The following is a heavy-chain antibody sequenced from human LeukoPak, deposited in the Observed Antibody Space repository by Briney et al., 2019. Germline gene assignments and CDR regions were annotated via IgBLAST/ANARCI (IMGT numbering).Heavy chain of an antibody. J-gene: IGHJ3*02. CDR3: ARDFTMPIGAFDI. V-gene: IGHV4-59*01. CDR1: GGSISSYY. CDR2: IYYSGST. Sequence: SETLSLTCTVSGGSISSYYWSWIRQPPGKGLEWIGYIYYSGSTNYNPSLKSRVTISVDTSKNQFSLKLSSVTAADTAVYYCARDFTMPIGAFDIWGQGTMVTVSS. D-gene: IGHD3-10*01.